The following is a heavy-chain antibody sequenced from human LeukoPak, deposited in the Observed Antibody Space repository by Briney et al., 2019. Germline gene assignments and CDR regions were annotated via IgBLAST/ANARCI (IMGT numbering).Heavy chain of an antibody. CDR3: AREVRRRAAAGTTTFDY. V-gene: IGHV3-21*01. J-gene: IGHJ4*02. D-gene: IGHD6-13*01. CDR2: ISSSSSYI. CDR1: GFTFSSYS. Sequence: KTGGSLRLSCAASGFTFSSYSMNWVRQAPGKGLEWVSSISSSSSYIYYADSVKGRFTISRDNAKNSLYLQMNSLRAEDTAVYYCAREVRRRAAAGTTTFDYWGQGTLVTVSS.